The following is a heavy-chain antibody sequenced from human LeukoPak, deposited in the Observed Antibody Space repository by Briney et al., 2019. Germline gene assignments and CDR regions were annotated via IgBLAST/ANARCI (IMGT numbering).Heavy chain of an antibody. D-gene: IGHD5-24*01. V-gene: IGHV3-15*01. CDR3: TTEGSDGYNYIGYFDY. J-gene: IGHJ4*02. Sequence: GGSLRLSCAASRFSFNNAWMSWVRHAPGKGLEGVGRIKSKTDGGATDYAAPVKGRFTISRDDSKNTLYLQMNSLKSEDTAVYYCTTEGSDGYNYIGYFDYWGQGTLVTVSS. CDR2: IKSKTDGGAT. CDR1: RFSFNNAW.